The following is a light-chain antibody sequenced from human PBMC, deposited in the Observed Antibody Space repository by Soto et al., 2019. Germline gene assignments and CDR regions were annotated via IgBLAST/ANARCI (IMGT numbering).Light chain of an antibody. Sequence: EMVLTQSPDTLSLSPGERATLSCRASQSVSRNFLAWYQQKPGQAPRLLMYDTSSRATGIPDRFSGSGSGTDFTLTISRLEPEDFAVYYCQQYGSSPMTFGQGTRLEI. CDR1: QSVSRNF. V-gene: IGKV3-20*01. CDR3: QQYGSSPMT. CDR2: DTS. J-gene: IGKJ5*01.